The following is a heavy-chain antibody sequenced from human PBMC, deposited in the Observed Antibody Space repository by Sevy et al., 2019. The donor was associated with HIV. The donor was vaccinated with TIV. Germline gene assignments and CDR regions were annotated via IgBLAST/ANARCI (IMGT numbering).Heavy chain of an antibody. J-gene: IGHJ4*02. CDR3: ARGGVVVEPAGRGYFDY. CDR2: INPNSGGT. CDR1: AYTFTGHY. V-gene: IGHV1-2*02. Sequence: ASVKVSCKASAYTFTGHYIHWVRQAPGQGLECMGWINPNSGGTIYAQKFQGRVTMTRDTSISTAYMELSRLRSDDTAVYYCARGGVVVEPAGRGYFDYWGQGPLVTVSS. D-gene: IGHD2-2*01.